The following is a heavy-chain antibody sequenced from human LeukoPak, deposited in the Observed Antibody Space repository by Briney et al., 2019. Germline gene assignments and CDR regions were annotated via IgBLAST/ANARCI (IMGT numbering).Heavy chain of an antibody. Sequence: ASVKVSCKVSGYTLTELSMHWVRQAPGQGLEWMGWINPNSGGTNYAQKFQGRVTMTRDTSISTAYMELSRLRSDDTAVYYCARERITMVRGVDLVDYWGQGTLVTVSS. J-gene: IGHJ4*02. CDR2: INPNSGGT. D-gene: IGHD3-10*01. V-gene: IGHV1-2*02. CDR1: GYTLTELS. CDR3: ARERITMVRGVDLVDY.